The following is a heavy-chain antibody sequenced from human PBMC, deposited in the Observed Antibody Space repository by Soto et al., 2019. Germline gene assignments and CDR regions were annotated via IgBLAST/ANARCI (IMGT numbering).Heavy chain of an antibody. CDR1: GASIRSYY. D-gene: IGHD6-19*01. J-gene: IGHJ4*02. Sequence: PSETLSLTCSVSGASIRSYYWHWIRQPPGKGLEWIGEAYHNGLTDYNPSLKSRVTMSVDTSKNEFSLKLTSLTAADTAIYYCARDAAVPGESDRFDYWGQGTLVTVPQ. CDR3: ARDAAVPGESDRFDY. CDR2: AYHNGLT. V-gene: IGHV4-59*12.